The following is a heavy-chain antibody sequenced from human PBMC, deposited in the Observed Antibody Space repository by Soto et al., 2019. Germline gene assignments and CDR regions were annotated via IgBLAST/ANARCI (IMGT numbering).Heavy chain of an antibody. J-gene: IGHJ6*02. V-gene: IGHV3-30*10. CDR2: ISYDGSDK. D-gene: IGHD1-26*01. Sequence: QVQLVESGGGVVQPGRSLRLSCAASGFTYSDFALHWVRQAPGKGLEWVAFISYDGSDKYYTDSVKGRFAISRDNSKDTLYLQMNSLRPEDTAVYYCARRASHSYYAIDVWGQGTTVTVSS. CDR1: GFTYSDFA. CDR3: ARRASHSYYAIDV.